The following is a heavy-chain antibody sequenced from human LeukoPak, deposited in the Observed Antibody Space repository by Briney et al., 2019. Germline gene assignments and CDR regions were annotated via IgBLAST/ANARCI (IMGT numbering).Heavy chain of an antibody. J-gene: IGHJ4*02. V-gene: IGHV3-23*01. Sequence: PGGSLRLSCAASGFTFSSYAMNWVRQAPGKGLEWVSVISGSGVSTYYADSVKGRFTISRDNSKNTLYLQVNSLRVEDTAVYYCAKGRPYYYGSGSDPASGYWGQGTLVTVSS. CDR3: AKGRPYYYGSGSDPASGY. CDR1: GFTFSSYA. CDR2: ISGSGVST. D-gene: IGHD3-10*01.